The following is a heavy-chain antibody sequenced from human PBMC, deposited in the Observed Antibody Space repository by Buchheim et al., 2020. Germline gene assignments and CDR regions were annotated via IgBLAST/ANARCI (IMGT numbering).Heavy chain of an antibody. CDR2: INGDGSSM. V-gene: IGHV3-74*02. D-gene: IGHD6-19*01. CDR3: ASIGVTEAGF. CDR1: GFTFSNYW. Sequence: EVQLLESGGGSVQPGGSLRLSCAASGFTFSNYWMHWVRQAPGKGLVWVSRINGDGSSMSYVDSVTGRFTISRDNAKKTLYLQMNSLRAEDTAVYYCASIGVTEAGFWGQGTL. J-gene: IGHJ4*02.